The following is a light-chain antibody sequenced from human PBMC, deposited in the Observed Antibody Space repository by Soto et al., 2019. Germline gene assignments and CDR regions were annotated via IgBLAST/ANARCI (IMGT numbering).Light chain of an antibody. Sequence: EIVLTQSPGTVSLTQGERATLSCRASQSVSSSYLAWYQQKPGQAPRLLIYGASSRATGIPDRFSGSGSGTDFTLTISRLEPEDFAVYYCQQYGSSPPITFGQGARLEI. V-gene: IGKV3-20*01. CDR1: QSVSSSY. J-gene: IGKJ5*01. CDR2: GAS. CDR3: QQYGSSPPIT.